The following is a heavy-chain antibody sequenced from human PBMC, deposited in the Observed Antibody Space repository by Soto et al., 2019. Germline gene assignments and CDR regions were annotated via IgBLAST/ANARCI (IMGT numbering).Heavy chain of an antibody. CDR2: INHSGST. J-gene: IGHJ4*02. CDR1: GGSVSGYC. V-gene: IGHV4-34*01. Sequence: SETLSLTCAVYGGSVSGYCFSWIHQPPGKGLEWIGEINHSGSTNYNPSLKSRVTISVDTSKNQFSLKLSSVTAADTAVYYCARGFIVVVPAAFFDYWGQGTLVTVSS. CDR3: ARGFIVVVPAAFFDY. D-gene: IGHD2-2*01.